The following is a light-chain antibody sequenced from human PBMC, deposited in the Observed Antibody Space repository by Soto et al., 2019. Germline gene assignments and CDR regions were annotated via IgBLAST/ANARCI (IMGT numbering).Light chain of an antibody. CDR1: QSVRSN. CDR3: QQYGSSPT. V-gene: IGKV3-20*01. Sequence: EIVMTQSPATLSVSPGERATLSCRAGQSVRSNLAWYQQRPGQAPRLLIYGASSRATGIPDRFSGSGSGTDFTLTISRLEPEDFAVYYCQQYGSSPTFGQGTRLEIK. J-gene: IGKJ5*01. CDR2: GAS.